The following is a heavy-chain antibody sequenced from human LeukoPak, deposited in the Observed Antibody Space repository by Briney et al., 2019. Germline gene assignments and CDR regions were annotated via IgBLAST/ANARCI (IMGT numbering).Heavy chain of an antibody. CDR3: ARHAYSSDWFDY. D-gene: IGHD6-19*01. V-gene: IGHV4-59*08. Sequence: PSETLSLTCTVSGGSISSYYWSCIRQPPGKGLEWIGSIYHSGSTYYNPSLKSRVTISVDTSKNQFSLKLSSVTAADTAVYYCARHAYSSDWFDYWGQGTPVTVSS. J-gene: IGHJ4*02. CDR1: GGSISSYY. CDR2: IYHSGST.